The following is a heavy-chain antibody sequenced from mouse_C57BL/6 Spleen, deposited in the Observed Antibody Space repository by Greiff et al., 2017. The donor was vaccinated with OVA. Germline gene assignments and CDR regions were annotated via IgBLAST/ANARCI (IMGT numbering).Heavy chain of an antibody. D-gene: IGHD2-5*01. CDR1: GYTFTSYW. Sequence: VQLQQPGAELVMPGASVKLSCKASGYTFTSYWMHWVKQRPGQGLEWIGEIDPSDSYTNYNQKFKGKSTLTVDKSSSTSYMQLSSLTSEDSAVYYCARYYSNGYYLDYWGQGTTLTVSS. CDR3: ARYYSNGYYLDY. CDR2: IDPSDSYT. V-gene: IGHV1-69*01. J-gene: IGHJ2*01.